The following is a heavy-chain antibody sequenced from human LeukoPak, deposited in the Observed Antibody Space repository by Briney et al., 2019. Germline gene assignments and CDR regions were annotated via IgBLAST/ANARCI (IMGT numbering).Heavy chain of an antibody. Sequence: EASVKVSCKASGYTFTSYGISWVRQAPGQGLEWMGWISAYNGNTNYAQKLQGRVTMTTDTSTSTAYMELRSLRSDDTAVYYCARVGGYIPYYYMDVWGKGTTVTVSS. J-gene: IGHJ6*03. CDR2: ISAYNGNT. CDR3: ARVGGYIPYYYMDV. V-gene: IGHV1-18*01. D-gene: IGHD2-15*01. CDR1: GYTFTSYG.